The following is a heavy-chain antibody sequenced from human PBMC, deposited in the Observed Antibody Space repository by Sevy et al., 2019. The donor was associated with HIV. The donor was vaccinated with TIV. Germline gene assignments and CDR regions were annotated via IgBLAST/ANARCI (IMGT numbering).Heavy chain of an antibody. V-gene: IGHV4-39*01. CDR1: GGSISSSSYY. CDR2: IYYSGST. D-gene: IGHD6-19*01. Sequence: SETLSLTCTVSGGSISSSSYYWGWIRQPPGKGLEWIGSIYYSGSTYYNPSLKSRLTISVDTSKNQFSLKLSSVTAADTAVYYCARRSDESSADYWGQGTLVTVSS. CDR3: ARRSDESSADY. J-gene: IGHJ4*02.